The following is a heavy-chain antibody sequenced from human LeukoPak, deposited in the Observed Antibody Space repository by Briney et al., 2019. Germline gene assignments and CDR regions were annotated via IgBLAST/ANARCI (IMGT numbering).Heavy chain of an antibody. CDR2: INHSGST. D-gene: IGHD6-13*01. Sequence: SETLSLTCAVYGGSFSGYYWSWIRQPPGKGLEWIGEINHSGSTNYNPSLKSRVTISVDTSKNQFSLKLGAVTAADTAVYYCARGRNIAAADTNYFDYWGQGTLVTVSS. CDR1: GGSFSGYY. J-gene: IGHJ4*02. V-gene: IGHV4-34*01. CDR3: ARGRNIAAADTNYFDY.